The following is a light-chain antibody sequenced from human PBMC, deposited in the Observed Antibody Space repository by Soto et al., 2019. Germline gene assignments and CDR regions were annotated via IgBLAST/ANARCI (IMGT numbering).Light chain of an antibody. CDR3: QQSYSTPPT. Sequence: DIQRTQSPSSLSESVGDRVTITCQASQDISNYLNWYQQKPGKAPKLLIYDASNLETGVPSRFSGSGSGTDFTLTISSLQPEDFATYYCQQSYSTPPTFGGGTKVDIK. CDR1: QDISNY. J-gene: IGKJ4*01. CDR2: DAS. V-gene: IGKV1-39*01.